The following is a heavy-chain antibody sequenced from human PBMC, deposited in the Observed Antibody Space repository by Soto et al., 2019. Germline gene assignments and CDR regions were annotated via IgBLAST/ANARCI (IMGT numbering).Heavy chain of an antibody. V-gene: IGHV1-58*01. Sequence: ASVKVSCKASGFTFTSSAVQWVRQARGQRLEWIGWIVVGSGNTNYAQKFQERVTITRDMSTSTAYMELSSLRSEDTAVYYCAAVIRDSSGYSTPTFDYWGQGTLVTSPQ. CDR2: IVVGSGNT. D-gene: IGHD3-22*01. CDR3: AAVIRDSSGYSTPTFDY. J-gene: IGHJ4*02. CDR1: GFTFTSSA.